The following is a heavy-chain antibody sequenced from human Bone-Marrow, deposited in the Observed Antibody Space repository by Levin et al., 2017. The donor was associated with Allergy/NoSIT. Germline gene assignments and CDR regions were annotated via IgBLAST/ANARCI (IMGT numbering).Heavy chain of an antibody. D-gene: IGHD6-6*01. V-gene: IGHV3-30-3*01. J-gene: IGHJ4*02. Sequence: GESLKISCAASGFTFSSYAMHWVRQAPGKGLEWVAVISYDGSNKYYADSVKGRFTISRDNSKNTLYLQMNSLRAEDTAVYYCARSFPYSSSSRFDYWGQGTLVTVSS. CDR1: GFTFSSYA. CDR3: ARSFPYSSSSRFDY. CDR2: ISYDGSNK.